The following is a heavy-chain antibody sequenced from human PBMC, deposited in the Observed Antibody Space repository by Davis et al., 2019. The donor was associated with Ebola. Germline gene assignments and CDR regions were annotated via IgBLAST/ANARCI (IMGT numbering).Heavy chain of an antibody. J-gene: IGHJ4*02. CDR2: IGYDGGEI. V-gene: IGHV3-33*08. CDR3: VRDCESYFDY. Sequence: GGSLRLSCAASGFTFSSYWMSWVRQAPGKGLEWVAVIGYDGGEIDYADSVKGRFTISRDNSKNTLSLQMSSLRAEDTAVYYCVRDCESYFDYWGQGTLVTVSS. CDR1: GFTFSSYW.